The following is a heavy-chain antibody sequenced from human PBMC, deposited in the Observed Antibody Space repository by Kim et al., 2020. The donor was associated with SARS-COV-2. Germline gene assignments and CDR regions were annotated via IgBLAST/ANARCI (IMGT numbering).Heavy chain of an antibody. CDR3: ARGTHYYGSGSSSTLAS. CDR1: GGSFSGYY. D-gene: IGHD3-10*01. V-gene: IGHV4-34*01. J-gene: IGHJ5*02. CDR2: INHSGST. Sequence: SETLSLTCAVYGGSFSGYYWSWIRQPPGKGLEWIGEINHSGSTNYNPSLKSRVTISVDTSKNQFYLKLSSVTAADTAVYYCARGTHYYGSGSSSTLASWGQGTLVTVSS.